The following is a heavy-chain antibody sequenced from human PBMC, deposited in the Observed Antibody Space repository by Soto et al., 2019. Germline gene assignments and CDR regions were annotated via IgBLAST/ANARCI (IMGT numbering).Heavy chain of an antibody. Sequence: QITLKESGPTLVKPTQTLTLTCSFSGFSLTTVGVGVGWIRQPPGKALEWLALIYWDDDKYYSPSLKSRLTITKDTSKNHVVLTMANMDPVDTPTYYCAHRPSGFGELLSRPFDHWGQGALVTVSS. V-gene: IGHV2-5*02. CDR2: IYWDDDK. CDR3: AHRPSGFGELLSRPFDH. CDR1: GFSLTTVGVG. D-gene: IGHD3-10*01. J-gene: IGHJ4*02.